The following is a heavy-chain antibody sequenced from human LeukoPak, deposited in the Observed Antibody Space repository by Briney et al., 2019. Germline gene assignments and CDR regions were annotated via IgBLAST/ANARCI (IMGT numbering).Heavy chain of an antibody. CDR3: ARAPGRLLGDY. CDR2: ISAYDANT. CDR1: GYTFTTYG. J-gene: IGHJ4*02. Sequence: ASVKISCKASGYTFTTYGISGGGQAPGQGLEGMGWISAYDANTNYAQKLQGRVTMTTDTFTSTAYMELRSLRSDDTAVYYCARAPGRLLGDYWGQGTLVTVSS. V-gene: IGHV1-18*04. D-gene: IGHD7-27*01.